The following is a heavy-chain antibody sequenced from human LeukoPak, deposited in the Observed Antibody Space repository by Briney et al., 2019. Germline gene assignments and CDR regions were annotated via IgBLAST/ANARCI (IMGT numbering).Heavy chain of an antibody. Sequence: PSETLSLTCTVSGGSISSSSYYWGWIRQPPGKGLEWIGSIYYSGSTYYNPSLKSRVTISVDTSKNQFSLKLSSVTAADTAVYYCAREYYDFWSGFRYYYYMDVWGKGTTVTVSS. V-gene: IGHV4-39*02. CDR1: GGSISSSSYY. J-gene: IGHJ6*03. D-gene: IGHD3-3*01. CDR3: AREYYDFWSGFRYYYYMDV. CDR2: IYYSGST.